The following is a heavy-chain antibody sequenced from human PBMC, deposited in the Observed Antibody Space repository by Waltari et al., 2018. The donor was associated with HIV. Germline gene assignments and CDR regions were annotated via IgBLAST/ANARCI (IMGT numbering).Heavy chain of an antibody. J-gene: IGHJ5*02. CDR2: VDPEQGKT. CDR1: GYTLSELS. Sequence: QVPLVQSGAEVKKPGASVKVSCKVSGYTLSELSMHWVRQAPGKGLEWLGGVDPEQGKTIYAQNFQGRVTMTEDAATDTAYMELSSLGSEDTAVYYCTTEGLYCSGGTCYSRFDPWGQGTLVTVSS. D-gene: IGHD2-15*01. CDR3: TTEGLYCSGGTCYSRFDP. V-gene: IGHV1-24*01.